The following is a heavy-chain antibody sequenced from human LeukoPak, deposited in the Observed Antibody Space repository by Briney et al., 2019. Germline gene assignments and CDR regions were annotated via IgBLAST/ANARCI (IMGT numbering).Heavy chain of an antibody. Sequence: GGSLGLSCAASGFTFSSYGMHWVRQAPGKGLEWVAVISYDGSNKYYADSVKGRFTISRDNSKNTLYLQMNSLRAEDTAVYYCAKVDSGWFREPPGRDWGQGTLVTVSS. J-gene: IGHJ4*02. V-gene: IGHV3-30*18. D-gene: IGHD6-19*01. CDR1: GFTFSSYG. CDR3: AKVDSGWFREPPGRD. CDR2: ISYDGSNK.